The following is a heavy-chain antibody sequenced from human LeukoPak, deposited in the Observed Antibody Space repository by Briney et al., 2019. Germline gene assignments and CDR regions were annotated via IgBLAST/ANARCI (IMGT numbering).Heavy chain of an antibody. CDR1: GYNFGIFG. Sequence: ASVKVSCKASGYNFGIFGISWVRQAPGQGLEWMGSISADNGNTNYAQNLQGRVTMTTDTSTSTAYMELRSLRSDDTAVYYCARVGVVVPAAWFDPWGRGTLVTVSS. V-gene: IGHV1-18*01. CDR2: ISADNGNT. CDR3: ARVGVVVPAAWFDP. D-gene: IGHD2-2*01. J-gene: IGHJ5*02.